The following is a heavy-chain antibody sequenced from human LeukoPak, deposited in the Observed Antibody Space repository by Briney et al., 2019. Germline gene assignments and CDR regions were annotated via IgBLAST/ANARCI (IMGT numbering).Heavy chain of an antibody. CDR1: GFTFSSYG. Sequence: GGSLRLSCAASGFTFSSYGMHWVRQAPGKGLEWVAVISYDGSNKYYADSVKGRFTISRDNSKNTLYLQMYSLRAEDTAVYYCAKLSLMVRGVTCDMGFDYWGQGTLVTVSS. CDR2: ISYDGSNK. CDR3: AKLSLMVRGVTCDMGFDY. D-gene: IGHD3-10*01. V-gene: IGHV3-30*18. J-gene: IGHJ4*02.